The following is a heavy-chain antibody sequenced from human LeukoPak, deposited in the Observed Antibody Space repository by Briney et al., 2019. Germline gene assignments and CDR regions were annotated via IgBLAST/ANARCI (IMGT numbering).Heavy chain of an antibody. CDR1: GGTFSSYA. Sequence: SVKVSCKASGGTFSSYAISWVRQAPGQGLEWMGRIIPIFGTANYAQKFQGRVTITTDESTSTAYMELSSLRSEDTAVYYCARGVPIRDYYYYYMDVWGKGTTVTVSS. CDR3: ARGVPIRDYYYYYMDV. CDR2: IIPIFGTA. D-gene: IGHD5-24*01. J-gene: IGHJ6*03. V-gene: IGHV1-69*05.